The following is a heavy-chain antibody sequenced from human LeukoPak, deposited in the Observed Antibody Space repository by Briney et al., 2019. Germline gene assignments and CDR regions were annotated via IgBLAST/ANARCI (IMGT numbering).Heavy chain of an antibody. CDR1: GYTFTGYY. CDR2: INPNSGGT. CDR3: ARIEFVDGSGAIDY. V-gene: IGHV1-2*02. Sequence: ASVKVSCKASGYTFTGYYMHWVRQAPGQGLEWMGWINPNSGGTNYAQKFQGRVTMTRDTSISTAYMELSRLRSDDTAVYYCARIEFVDGSGAIDYWGQGTLVTVSS. J-gene: IGHJ4*02. D-gene: IGHD3-10*01.